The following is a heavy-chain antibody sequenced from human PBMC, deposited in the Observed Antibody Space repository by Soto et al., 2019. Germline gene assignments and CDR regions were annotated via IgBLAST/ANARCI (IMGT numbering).Heavy chain of an antibody. V-gene: IGHV1-18*01. J-gene: IGHJ6*02. CDR3: ARDQSFDRNSYYGIDV. CDR1: GYSFTSYG. CDR2: ISTYNGNT. Sequence: QVQLVQSGAEVKKSGASVKVSCKASGYSFTSYGISWVRQAPGQGLEWMGWISTYNGNTYYAQKLQSRVTMTTATSTSTVYMELRSLRSDDTAVYYCARDQSFDRNSYYGIDVWGQGTTVTVSS.